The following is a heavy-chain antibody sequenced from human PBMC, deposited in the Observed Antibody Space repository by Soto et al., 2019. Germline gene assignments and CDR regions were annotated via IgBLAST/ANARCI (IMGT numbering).Heavy chain of an antibody. D-gene: IGHD6-25*01. CDR1: GFTFSGSA. V-gene: IGHV3-73*01. Sequence: PGGSLRLSCAASGFTFSGSAMHWVRQASGKGLEWVGRIRSKANSYATAYAASVKGRFTISRDDSKNTAYLQMNSLKTEDTAVYYCTRHPQGAAFDDAFDIWGQGTMVTVSS. CDR3: TRHPQGAAFDDAFDI. J-gene: IGHJ3*02. CDR2: IRSKANSYAT.